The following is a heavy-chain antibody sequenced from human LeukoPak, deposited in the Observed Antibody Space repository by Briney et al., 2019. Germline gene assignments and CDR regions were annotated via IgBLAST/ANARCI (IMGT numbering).Heavy chain of an antibody. Sequence: PGGSLRLSYAASGFTFSSYWIQWVRQAPGKGLVWVSRINSDGSSTSNADSVKGRFTISRDNAKNTLFLQMNSLRAEDTAVYYCAREGYSGPYLDYWGQGTLVTVSS. V-gene: IGHV3-74*01. J-gene: IGHJ4*02. D-gene: IGHD4-11*01. CDR2: INSDGSST. CDR3: AREGYSGPYLDY. CDR1: GFTFSSYW.